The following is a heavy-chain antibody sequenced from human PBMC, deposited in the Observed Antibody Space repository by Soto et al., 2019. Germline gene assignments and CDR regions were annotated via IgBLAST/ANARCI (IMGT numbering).Heavy chain of an antibody. J-gene: IGHJ6*02. D-gene: IGHD5-18*01. CDR1: GGSISSGDYY. V-gene: IGHV4-30-4*02. CDR2: IYYSGTT. CDR3: ARALIQLWPHYYYGMDV. Sequence: SETLSLTCTVSGGSISSGDYYWSWIRQPPGKGLEWIGYIYYSGTTYYNPSLKSRVTISVDTSKNQFSLKLSSVTAADTAVYYCARALIQLWPHYYYGMDVWGQGTTVTVSS.